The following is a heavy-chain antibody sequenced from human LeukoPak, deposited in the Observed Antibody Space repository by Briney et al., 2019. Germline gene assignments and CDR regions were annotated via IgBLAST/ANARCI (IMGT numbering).Heavy chain of an antibody. V-gene: IGHV3-48*01. J-gene: IGHJ4*02. CDR2: ISSTSSTI. D-gene: IGHD4-17*01. CDR3: AKPMTTVTLTADY. CDR1: GFTFSSYN. Sequence: SGGSLRLSCAASGFTFSSYNMNWVRQAPGKGLVWVSYISSTSSTIYYADSVKGRFTISRDNAKNSVYLQMNSLRAEDTAVYYCAKPMTTVTLTADYWGQGALVTVSS.